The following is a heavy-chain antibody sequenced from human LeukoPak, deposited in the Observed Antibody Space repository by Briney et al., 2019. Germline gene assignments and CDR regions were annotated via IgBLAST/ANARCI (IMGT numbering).Heavy chain of an antibody. Sequence: SETLSLTRTVSGGSISSYYWSWIRQPPGKGLEWIGYIYYSGSTNYNPSLKSRVTISVDTSKNQFSLKLSSVTAADTAVYYCARDRFGDGYNLGALDYWGQGTLVTVSS. CDR2: IYYSGST. CDR3: ARDRFGDGYNLGALDY. CDR1: GGSISSYY. V-gene: IGHV4-59*01. D-gene: IGHD5-24*01. J-gene: IGHJ4*02.